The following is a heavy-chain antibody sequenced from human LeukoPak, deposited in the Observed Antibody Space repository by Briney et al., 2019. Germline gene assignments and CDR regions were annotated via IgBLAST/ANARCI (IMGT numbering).Heavy chain of an antibody. Sequence: ASVKVSCKASGYTFTGYYMHWVRQAPGQGLEWMGWINPNSGGTNYAQKFQGRVTMTRDTSISTAYMELSRLRSDDTAVYYCARLRGLQQWLVGYYFDYWGQGTLVTVSS. V-gene: IGHV1-2*02. CDR3: ARLRGLQQWLVGYYFDY. D-gene: IGHD6-19*01. CDR2: INPNSGGT. CDR1: GYTFTGYY. J-gene: IGHJ4*02.